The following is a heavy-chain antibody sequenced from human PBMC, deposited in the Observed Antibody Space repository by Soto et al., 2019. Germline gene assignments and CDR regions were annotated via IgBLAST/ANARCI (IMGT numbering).Heavy chain of an antibody. CDR1: GGTFSSYA. D-gene: IGHD5-12*01. CDR3: ARDVDRTSHLTWFDP. V-gene: IGHV1-69*13. J-gene: IGHJ5*02. Sequence: SVKVSCKASGGTFSSYAISWVRQAPGQGLEWMGGIIPIFGTANYAQKFQGRVTITADESTSTAYMELSSLRSEDTAVYYCARDVDRTSHLTWFDPWGQGVMVTVSS. CDR2: IIPIFGTA.